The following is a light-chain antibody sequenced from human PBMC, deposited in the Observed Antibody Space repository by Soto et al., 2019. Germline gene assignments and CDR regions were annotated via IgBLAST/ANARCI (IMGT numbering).Light chain of an antibody. CDR2: DSS. V-gene: IGKV3-15*01. Sequence: VLTQSPATLSLSPGERVTLYCKSSQSVGRALDWYHQKPGQSPRLLIYDSSMRAAGVPARFSGSGSGTEFTLTIRSLQSEDLAVYYCQQYGVRPPATFGQGTRLEIE. CDR3: QQYGVRPPAT. J-gene: IGKJ5*01. CDR1: QSVGRA.